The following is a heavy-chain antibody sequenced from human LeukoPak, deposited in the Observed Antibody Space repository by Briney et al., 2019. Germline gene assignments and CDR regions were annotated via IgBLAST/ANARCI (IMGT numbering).Heavy chain of an antibody. CDR2: IYYSGST. D-gene: IGHD3-10*01. CDR3: ARQLGYYGSGSYGRYGAFDI. J-gene: IGHJ3*02. CDR1: GGSISSSSYY. Sequence: PSETLSLTCTVSGGSISSSSYYWGWIRQPPGKGLEWIGSIYYSGSTYYNPSLKSRVTISVDTSKNQFSLKLSSVTAADPAVYYCARQLGYYGSGSYGRYGAFDIWGQGTMVTVSS. V-gene: IGHV4-39*01.